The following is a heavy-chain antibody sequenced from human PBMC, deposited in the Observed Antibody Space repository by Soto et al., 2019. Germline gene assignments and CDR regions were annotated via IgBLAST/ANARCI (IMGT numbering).Heavy chain of an antibody. J-gene: IGHJ4*02. CDR1: GGSISSGGYS. V-gene: IGHV4-30-2*01. Sequence: TLSLTCAVSGGSISSGGYSWSWVRQPPGKGLEWIGYIYHSGSTYYNPSLKSRVTISVDRSKNQFSLKLSSVTAADTAVYYCAAADFWSGYTHPGFDYWGQGTLVTVFS. CDR2: IYHSGST. D-gene: IGHD3-3*01. CDR3: AAADFWSGYTHPGFDY.